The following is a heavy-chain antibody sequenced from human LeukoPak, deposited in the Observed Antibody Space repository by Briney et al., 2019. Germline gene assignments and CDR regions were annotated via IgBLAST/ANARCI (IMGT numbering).Heavy chain of an antibody. CDR1: GFTFSSYS. CDR3: ARDTYYGSGSLL. Sequence: GGSLRLSCAASGFTFSSYSMNWVRQAPGKGPEWVSSITGSGTSNFYADSVRGRFTISRDNANNSLYLQMNSLRAEDTAVYYCARDTYYGSGSLLWGQGTLVTVSS. D-gene: IGHD3-10*01. J-gene: IGHJ4*02. V-gene: IGHV3-21*06. CDR2: ITGSGTSN.